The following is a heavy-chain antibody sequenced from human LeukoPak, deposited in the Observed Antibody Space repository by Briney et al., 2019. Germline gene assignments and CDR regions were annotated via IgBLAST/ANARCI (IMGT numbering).Heavy chain of an antibody. CDR2: VYFSGSS. V-gene: IGHV4-59*01. D-gene: IGHD3-10*01. CDR3: AREAYYGSESYYNVYYFDY. J-gene: IGHJ4*02. CDR1: GGSISNYY. Sequence: SETLSLTCAVSGGSISNYYWTWIRQPPGKGLEWIGNVYFSGSSNYNPSLKGRVTISVDTSNNQFSLKLSAVTAADTAVYFCAREAYYGSESYYNVYYFDYWGQGTLVTVSS.